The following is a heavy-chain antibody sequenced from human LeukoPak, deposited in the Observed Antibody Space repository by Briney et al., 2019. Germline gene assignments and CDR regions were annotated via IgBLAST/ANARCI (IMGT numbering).Heavy chain of an antibody. D-gene: IGHD6-13*01. CDR1: GGSISSSSYY. V-gene: IGHV4-39*01. CDR3: ATPFIAAAALDY. J-gene: IGHJ4*02. Sequence: SETLSLTCTVSGGSISSSSYYWGWIRQPPGKGLEWIGSIYYSGSTYYNPSLKSRVTISVDTSKNQSSLKLSSVTAADTAVYYCATPFIAAAALDYWGQGALVTVSP. CDR2: IYYSGST.